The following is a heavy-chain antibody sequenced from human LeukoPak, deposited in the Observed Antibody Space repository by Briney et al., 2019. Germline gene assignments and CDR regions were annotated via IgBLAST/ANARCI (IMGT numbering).Heavy chain of an antibody. CDR3: ASGSSGYDP. J-gene: IGHJ5*02. V-gene: IGHV4-4*02. D-gene: IGHD5-12*01. CDR1: GGSISNNKW. Sequence: SETLSLACAVSGGSISNNKWWSWVRQPPGKGLEWIGEMFPDGSANYNPSLKSRLSISIDTSKNHFSLKLSSVTAADTAVYFCASGSSGYDPWGQGTLVTVSS. CDR2: MFPDGSA.